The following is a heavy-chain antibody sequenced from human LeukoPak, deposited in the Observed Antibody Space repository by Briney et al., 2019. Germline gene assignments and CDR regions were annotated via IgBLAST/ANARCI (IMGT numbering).Heavy chain of an antibody. D-gene: IGHD1-26*01. J-gene: IGHJ4*02. CDR3: ARHRKGSYHDYDFDY. Sequence: PSETLSLTCTVSGGSISSYYWSWLRQPPGKGLEWIGYIYYSGSTNYNPSLKGRVTISVDTSKSQFSLKLSSVTAADTAVYYCARHRKGSYHDYDFDYWGQGTLVTVSS. CDR1: GGSISSYY. CDR2: IYYSGST. V-gene: IGHV4-59*08.